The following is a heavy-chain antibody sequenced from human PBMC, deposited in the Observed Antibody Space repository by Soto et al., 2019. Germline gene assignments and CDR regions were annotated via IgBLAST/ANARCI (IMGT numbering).Heavy chain of an antibody. Sequence: SETLSLTCAVYGGSFSGYYWSWIRQPPGKGLEWIGEINHSGSTNYNPSLKSRVTISVDTSKNQFSLKLSSVTAADTAVYYCARGPSWREFGVVIYDYWGQGTLVTVSS. J-gene: IGHJ4*02. V-gene: IGHV4-34*01. CDR3: ARGPSWREFGVVIYDY. CDR2: INHSGST. CDR1: GGSFSGYY. D-gene: IGHD3-3*01.